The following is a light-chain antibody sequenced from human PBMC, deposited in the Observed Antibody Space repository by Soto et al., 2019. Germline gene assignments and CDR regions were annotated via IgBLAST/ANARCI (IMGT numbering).Light chain of an antibody. CDR1: NSDVGNYIY. CDR2: DVN. V-gene: IGLV2-11*01. CDR3: CSYVGSYSLI. Sequence: QSVLTQPRSVSGSPGQSVTIYCTGTNSDVGNYIYVSWYQQHPGKAPKVMIYDVNKRPSGVPDRFSGSKSGNTASLTISGLQAEDEADYYCCSYVGSYSLIFGGGTKLTVL. J-gene: IGLJ2*01.